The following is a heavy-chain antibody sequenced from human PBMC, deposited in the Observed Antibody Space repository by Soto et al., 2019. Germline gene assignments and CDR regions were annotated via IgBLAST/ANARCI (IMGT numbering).Heavy chain of an antibody. D-gene: IGHD2-2*01. CDR1: GYTFTSYG. J-gene: IGHJ4*02. V-gene: IGHV1-18*01. CDR2: ISAYNGNT. Sequence: QVQLVQSGAEVKKPGASVKVSCKASGYTFTSYGISWVRQAPGQGLEWMGWISAYNGNTNYAQKLQGRVTMTTDTPTSTAYMELRSLRSDDTAVYYCARAIGDWSSTSCPIFFDYWGQGTLVTVS. CDR3: ARAIGDWSSTSCPIFFDY.